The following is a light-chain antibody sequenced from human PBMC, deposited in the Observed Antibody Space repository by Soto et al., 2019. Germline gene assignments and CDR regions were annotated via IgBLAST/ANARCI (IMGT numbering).Light chain of an antibody. J-gene: IGKJ4*01. CDR1: QSVTSTY. CDR2: GAS. CDR3: QQYCSSPLT. Sequence: EIVLTQSPGTLSLSPGERATLSCRASQSVTSTYLAWYQQKPGQAPRLLIYGASNRATGIPDRFTGSGSATAFTLTISRLEPEDFAVYYCQQYCSSPLTFGGGTNVEIK. V-gene: IGKV3-20*01.